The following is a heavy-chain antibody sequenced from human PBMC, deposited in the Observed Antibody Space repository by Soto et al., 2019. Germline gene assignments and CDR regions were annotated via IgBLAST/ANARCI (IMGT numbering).Heavy chain of an antibody. CDR2: INSDGSST. V-gene: IGHV3-74*01. CDR1: GFPFNSFW. J-gene: IGHJ5*02. D-gene: IGHD3-22*01. Sequence: PGGSLRLSCAASGFPFNSFWMHWVRQAPGKGPVWVSRINSDGSSTNYADSAKGRFTISRDNAKNTLLLQMNSLRAEDTAVYYCTRGSSGYSFPWGQGPLVTVSS. CDR3: TRGSSGYSFP.